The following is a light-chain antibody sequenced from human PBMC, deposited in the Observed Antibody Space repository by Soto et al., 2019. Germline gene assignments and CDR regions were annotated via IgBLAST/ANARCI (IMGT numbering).Light chain of an antibody. CDR3: QQYYNWPPKYT. Sequence: EIVMTQSPATLSVSPGERATLSCRASQSVSNNVAWYQQKPGQAPSLLIYGASTRATGIPARFSGSGSGTDFTLTIRSLQSEDFAVYYCQQYYNWPPKYTFGQGTKLEFK. CDR1: QSVSNN. CDR2: GAS. J-gene: IGKJ2*01. V-gene: IGKV3-15*01.